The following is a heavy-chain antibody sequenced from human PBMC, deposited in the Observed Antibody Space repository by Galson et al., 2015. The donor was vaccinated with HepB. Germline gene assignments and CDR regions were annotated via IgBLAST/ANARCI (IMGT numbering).Heavy chain of an antibody. J-gene: IGHJ4*02. CDR3: AREFGHYYTY. V-gene: IGHV6-1*01. D-gene: IGHD1-26*01. CDR1: GDSVSSNGVA. CDR2: TYYRSRWFS. Sequence: CAISGDSVSSNGVAWNWIRQSPSRGLEWLGRTYYRSRWFSDYALSVQGRIAFDPDTSKNQFSLQLSSVTPEDTAVHYCAREFGHYYTYWGQGTLVTVSS.